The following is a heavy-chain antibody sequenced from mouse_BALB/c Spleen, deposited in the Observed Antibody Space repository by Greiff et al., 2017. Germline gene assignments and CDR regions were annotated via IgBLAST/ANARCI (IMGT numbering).Heavy chain of an antibody. CDR2: IYPGDGDT. J-gene: IGHJ2*01. CDR1: GYTFTSYC. D-gene: IGHD1-2*01. CDR3: ARTADY. Sequence: QVQLKESGAELARPGASVKLSCKASGYTFTSYCMQWVKQRPGQGLEWIGAIYPGDGDTRYTQKFKGKATLTADKSSSTAYMQLSSLASEDSAVYYCARTADYWGQGTTVTVSS. V-gene: IGHV1-87*01.